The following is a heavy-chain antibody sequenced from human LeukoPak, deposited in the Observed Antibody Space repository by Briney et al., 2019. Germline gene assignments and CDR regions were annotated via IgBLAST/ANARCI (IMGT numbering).Heavy chain of an antibody. CDR3: ASTNVLLWFGELSKTAYFDY. CDR2: IYYSGST. D-gene: IGHD3-10*01. J-gene: IGHJ4*02. CDR1: GGSISSYY. Sequence: SETLSLTCTVSGGSISSYYWSWIRQPPGKGLEWIGYIYYSGSTNYNPSLKSRVTISVDTSKNQFSLKLSSVTAADTAVYYCASTNVLLWFGELSKTAYFDYWGQGTLVTVSS. V-gene: IGHV4-59*01.